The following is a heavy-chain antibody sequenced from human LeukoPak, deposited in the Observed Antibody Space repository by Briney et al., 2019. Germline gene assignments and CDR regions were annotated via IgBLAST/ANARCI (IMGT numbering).Heavy chain of an antibody. D-gene: IGHD1-26*01. J-gene: IGHJ3*02. CDR2: IIPIFGTA. CDR3: ARFHQTDIVGATTGFSFAFDI. Sequence: GASVKVSCKASGGTFSSYAISWVRQAPGQGLEWMGGIIPIFGTANYAQKLQGRVTMTTDTSTSTAYMELRSLRSDDTAVYYCARFHQTDIVGATTGFSFAFDIWGQGTMVTVSS. V-gene: IGHV1-69*05. CDR1: GGTFSSYA.